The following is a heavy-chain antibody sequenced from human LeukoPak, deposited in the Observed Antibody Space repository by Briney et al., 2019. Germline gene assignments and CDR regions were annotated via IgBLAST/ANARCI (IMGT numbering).Heavy chain of an antibody. J-gene: IGHJ4*02. CDR2: IYPGDSDT. V-gene: IGHV5-51*01. CDR1: GYSLTSYW. D-gene: IGHD2-15*01. CDR3: ARRDRYCRSGMCYSDY. Sequence: ESLITSWKGSGYSLTSYWIGWVRQMPGKGLEWMGIIYPGDSDTRYSPSFQGQVTISADKSISTAYLQWSSLKASDTAMYYCARRDRYCRSGMCYSDYWGQGTLVTVSS.